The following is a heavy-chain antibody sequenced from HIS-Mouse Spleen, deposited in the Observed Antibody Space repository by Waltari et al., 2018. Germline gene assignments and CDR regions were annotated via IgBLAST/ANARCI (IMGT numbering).Heavy chain of an antibody. CDR1: GFTVSSTY. D-gene: IGHD6-13*01. V-gene: IGHV3-53*02. CDR2: IYSGGST. Sequence: EVQLVETGGGLIQPGGSLRLSCAASGFTVSSTYMSWVRQAPGKGLEWVSVIYSGGSTYYADSVKGRFTISRDNSKNTLYLQMNSLRAEDTAVYYCARDHGDSSSWYWYFDLWGRGTLVTVSS. CDR3: ARDHGDSSSWYWYFDL. J-gene: IGHJ2*01.